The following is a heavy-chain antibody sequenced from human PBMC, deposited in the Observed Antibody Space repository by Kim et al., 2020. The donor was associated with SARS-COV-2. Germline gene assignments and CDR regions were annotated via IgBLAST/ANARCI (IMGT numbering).Heavy chain of an antibody. J-gene: IGHJ4*02. CDR2: INPNNGDT. D-gene: IGHD6-19*01. CDR1: GYTFTGYY. V-gene: IGHV1-2*02. CDR3: ARDFRARPVAGFDF. Sequence: ASVKVSCKASGYTFTGYYMHWVRQAPGQGLEWMGWINPNNGDTTYAQRFQGRITITRNTSISTAYMELSSLRSDDTAVYYCARDFRARPVAGFDFWGQGTLVTVSS.